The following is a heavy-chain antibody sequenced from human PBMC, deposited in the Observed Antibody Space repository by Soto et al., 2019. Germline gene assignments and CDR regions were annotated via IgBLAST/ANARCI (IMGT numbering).Heavy chain of an antibody. CDR2: IYYSGST. J-gene: IGHJ4*02. V-gene: IGHV4-39*01. Sequence: SETLSLTCTVSGGSISSSSYYWGWIRQPPGKGLEWIGSIYYSGSTYYNPSLKSRVTISVDTSKNQFSLKPSSVTAADTAVYYCAVGYCTNGVCYTDFDYWGQGTLVTVSS. CDR3: AVGYCTNGVCYTDFDY. CDR1: GGSISSSSYY. D-gene: IGHD2-8*01.